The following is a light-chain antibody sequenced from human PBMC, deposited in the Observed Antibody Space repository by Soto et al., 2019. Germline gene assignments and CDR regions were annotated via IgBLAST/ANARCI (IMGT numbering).Light chain of an antibody. V-gene: IGKV1-39*01. J-gene: IGKJ1*01. CDR1: QSITTF. CDR3: QQAYGAPPT. CDR2: AAS. Sequence: DIQVTQSPSSLSASVGDRVTITCRASQSITTFLNWYQQKPGNAPKLLIYAASSLQTGVPSRFSGGGSGTDFTLTISSLQREDFATYYCQQAYGAPPTFGQGTKVDIK.